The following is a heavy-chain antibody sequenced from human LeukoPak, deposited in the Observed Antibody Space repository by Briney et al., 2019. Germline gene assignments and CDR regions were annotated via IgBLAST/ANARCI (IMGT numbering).Heavy chain of an antibody. CDR2: IYYSGST. CDR3: ATMGLTGAIPYFDY. J-gene: IGHJ4*02. D-gene: IGHD1-26*01. V-gene: IGHV4-39*01. Sequence: SETLSLTCTVSGGSISSSNYYWGWIRQPPGKGLEWIGSIYYSGSTYYNPSLKSRVTISVDTSKNQFSLKLSSVTAADTAVYYCATMGLTGAIPYFDYWGQGTLVTVSS. CDR1: GGSISSSNYY.